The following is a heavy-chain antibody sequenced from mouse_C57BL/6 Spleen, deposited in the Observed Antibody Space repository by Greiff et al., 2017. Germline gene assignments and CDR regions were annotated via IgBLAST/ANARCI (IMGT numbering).Heavy chain of an antibody. D-gene: IGHD2-2*01. CDR2: INPSNGGT. J-gene: IGHJ4*01. V-gene: IGHV1-53*01. CDR3: ARGYYGYDGAMDY. Sequence: VQLQQSGTELVKPGASVKLSCKASGYTFTSYWMHWVKQRPGQGLEWIGNINPSNGGTNYNEKFKSKATLTVDKSSSTAYMQLSSLTSEDSAVYYCARGYYGYDGAMDYWGQGTSVTVSS. CDR1: GYTFTSYW.